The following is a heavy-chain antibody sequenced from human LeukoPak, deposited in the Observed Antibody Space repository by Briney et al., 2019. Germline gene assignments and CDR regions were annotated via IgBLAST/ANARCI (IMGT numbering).Heavy chain of an antibody. CDR3: AVDVIYESN. V-gene: IGHV1-58*01. J-gene: IGHJ4*02. CDR2: IVVGSGNT. Sequence: ASVKVSCKASGFTFSNSAVQWVRQARGQRLEWIGWIVVGSGNTNYAQKFQERVTITRDMSTSTAYMELSSLRSEDTAVYYCAVDVIYESNWGQGTLVTVSS. CDR1: GFTFSNSA. D-gene: IGHD2/OR15-2a*01.